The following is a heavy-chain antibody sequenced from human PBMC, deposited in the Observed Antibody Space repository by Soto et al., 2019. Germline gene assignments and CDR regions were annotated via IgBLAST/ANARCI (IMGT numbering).Heavy chain of an antibody. D-gene: IGHD3-22*01. J-gene: IGHJ3*02. V-gene: IGHV1-58*01. CDR2: IVVGSGNT. CDR3: AAMYDSSGYYPDDAFDI. Sequence: SVKVSCKASGFTFTSSAVQWVRQARGQRLEWIGWIVVGSGNTNYAQKFQERVTITRDMSTSTAYMELSSLRSEDTAVYYCAAMYDSSGYYPDDAFDIWGQGTMVTVSS. CDR1: GFTFTSSA.